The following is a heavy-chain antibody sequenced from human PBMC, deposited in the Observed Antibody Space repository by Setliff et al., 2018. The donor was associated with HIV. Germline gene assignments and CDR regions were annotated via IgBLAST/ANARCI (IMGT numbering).Heavy chain of an antibody. CDR1: GYSINSGFS. Sequence: SETLSLTCAASGYSINSGFSRAWIRQPPGQGPQWIGSIYQSGSIYYNPSLQSRVTISVDSSKNQFSLKVTSVTAADTAVYYCARTVRREFRTNVGDHYYFYMDVWGKGTTVTVSS. CDR3: ARTVRREFRTNVGDHYYFYMDV. CDR2: IYQSGSI. V-gene: IGHV4-38-2*01. J-gene: IGHJ6*03. D-gene: IGHD3-3*01.